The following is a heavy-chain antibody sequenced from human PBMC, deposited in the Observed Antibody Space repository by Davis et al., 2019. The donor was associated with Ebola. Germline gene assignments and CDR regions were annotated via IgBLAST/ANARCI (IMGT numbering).Heavy chain of an antibody. J-gene: IGHJ5*02. CDR2: IYYSGST. Sequence: MPSETLSLTCAVSGGSISSGGYYWSWIRQPPGKGLEWIGYIYYSGSTNYNPSLKSRVTISVDTSKNQFSLKLSSVTAADTAVYYCARILWYPSSGGGFDPWGQGTLVTVSS. CDR1: GGSISSGGYY. V-gene: IGHV4-61*08. D-gene: IGHD2-21*01. CDR3: ARILWYPSSGGGFDP.